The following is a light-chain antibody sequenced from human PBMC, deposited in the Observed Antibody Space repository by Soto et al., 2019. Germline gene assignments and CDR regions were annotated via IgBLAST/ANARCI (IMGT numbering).Light chain of an antibody. V-gene: IGKV3-11*01. CDR3: HQRAVWPPT. CDR2: DAS. J-gene: IGKJ4*01. CDR1: RSVNNF. Sequence: EVVLTQSPVTLSLSPGERATLSCRASRSVNNFVAWYQQKPGQAPSRLISDASNRATGIPDRFSGSGSGTDFTLPITSLEPEDFAVYYCHQRAVWPPTFGGVTTVEIK.